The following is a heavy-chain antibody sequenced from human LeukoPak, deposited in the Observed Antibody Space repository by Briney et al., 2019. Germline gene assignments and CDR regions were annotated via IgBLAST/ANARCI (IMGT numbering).Heavy chain of an antibody. J-gene: IGHJ5*02. D-gene: IGHD3-10*01. CDR3: ARHGRTYYYGSGSLKWFDP. Sequence: SETLSLTCTVSGGSISSSSYYWGWIRQPPGKGLEWIGSIYYSGSTYYNPSLKSRTTISVDTSKNQFTLKLSSVTAADTAVYYCARHGRTYYYGSGSLKWFDPWGQGTLVTVSS. CDR2: IYYSGST. CDR1: GGSISSSSYY. V-gene: IGHV4-39*01.